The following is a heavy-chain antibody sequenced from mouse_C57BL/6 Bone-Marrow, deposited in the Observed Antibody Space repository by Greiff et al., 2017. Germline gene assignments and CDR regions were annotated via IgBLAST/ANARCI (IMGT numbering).Heavy chain of an antibody. Sequence: EVQLVESGGGLVKPGGSLKLSCAASGFTFISYAMSWVRQTPEKRLEWVATISDGGSYTYYPDNVKGRFTISRDNAKNNLYLQMSHLKSEDTAMYYCARDKGYDYDGFAYWGQGTLVTVSA. CDR2: ISDGGSYT. D-gene: IGHD2-4*01. CDR1: GFTFISYA. J-gene: IGHJ3*01. V-gene: IGHV5-4*01. CDR3: ARDKGYDYDGFAY.